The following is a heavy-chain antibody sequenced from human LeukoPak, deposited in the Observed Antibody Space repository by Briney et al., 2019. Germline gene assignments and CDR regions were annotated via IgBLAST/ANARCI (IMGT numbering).Heavy chain of an antibody. CDR1: GGSISSYY. D-gene: IGHD2-2*01. CDR3: ARGKYPRSERNYYFDY. J-gene: IGHJ4*02. Sequence: NSSETPSLTCTVSGGSISSYYWSWIRQPPGKGLEWIGYIYYSGSTNYNPSLKSRVTISVDTSKNQFSLKLSSVTAADTAVYYCARGKYPRSERNYYFDYWGQGTLVTVSS. V-gene: IGHV4-59*12. CDR2: IYYSGST.